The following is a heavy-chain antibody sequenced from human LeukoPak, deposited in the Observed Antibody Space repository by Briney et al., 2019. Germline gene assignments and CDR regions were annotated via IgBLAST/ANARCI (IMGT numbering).Heavy chain of an antibody. J-gene: IGHJ4*02. CDR3: ARVSSSWQLIDY. Sequence: GGSLRLSCAASGFTFSSYGMHWVRQAPGKGLEWVAVIWYDGSNKYYADSVKGRSTISRDNSKNTLYLQMNSMRAEDTAVYYCARVSSSWQLIDYWGQGTLVTVPS. CDR2: IWYDGSNK. CDR1: GFTFSSYG. V-gene: IGHV3-33*01. D-gene: IGHD6-13*01.